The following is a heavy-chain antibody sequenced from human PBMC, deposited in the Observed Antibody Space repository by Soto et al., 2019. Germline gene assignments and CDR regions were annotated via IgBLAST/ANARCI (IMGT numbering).Heavy chain of an antibody. D-gene: IGHD3-3*01. CDR3: ARHKILERVFDY. CDR2: IYYRGSS. V-gene: IGHV4-39*01. Sequence: SETLSLTCTVSGDSISSNNYYWGWIRQPPGKGLEWIGNIYYRGSSYYIPSLQSRVIMSVDTSKNQFSLKLSSVGAADTAVYYCARHKILERVFDYWGQGTQVTVSS. CDR1: GDSISSNNYY. J-gene: IGHJ4*02.